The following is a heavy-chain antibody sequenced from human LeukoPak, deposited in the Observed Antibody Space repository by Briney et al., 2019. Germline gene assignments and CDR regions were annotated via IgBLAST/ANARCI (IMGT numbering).Heavy chain of an antibody. CDR3: ARHSRVAWFDP. CDR1: GYSFTTYW. V-gene: IGHV5-51*01. Sequence: GESLKISCRGSGYSFTTYWIGWVRQMPGKGLEWMGIIYPGDSDTRYSPSFQGQVTISADKSISTAYLQWSSLKASDTAMYYCARHSRVAWFDPWGQGTLVTVYS. CDR2: IYPGDSDT. J-gene: IGHJ5*02.